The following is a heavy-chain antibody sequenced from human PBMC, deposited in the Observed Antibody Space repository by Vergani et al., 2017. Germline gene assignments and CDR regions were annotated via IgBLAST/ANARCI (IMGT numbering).Heavy chain of an antibody. Sequence: QVQLAQSGAEVKKPGSSVKVSCKASGGTFSSYAISWVRQAPGQGLEWMGGIIPIFGTANYAQKFQGRVTITADESTSTAYMELSSLRSEDTAVYYCAREWAAYYYDSSGYRYNWFDPWGQGTLVTVSS. V-gene: IGHV1-69*01. CDR3: AREWAAYYYDSSGYRYNWFDP. D-gene: IGHD3-22*01. CDR1: GGTFSSYA. CDR2: IIPIFGTA. J-gene: IGHJ5*02.